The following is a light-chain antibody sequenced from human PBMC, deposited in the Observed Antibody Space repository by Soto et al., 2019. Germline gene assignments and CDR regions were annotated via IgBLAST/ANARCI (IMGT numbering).Light chain of an antibody. V-gene: IGLV1-40*01. CDR2: DNS. CDR3: QSYDSSLSGYVV. Sequence: QSVLTQPPSVSGAPGQRVTISCTGSSSNIGAGYAVQWYQQLPGTAPKLLISDNSNRPSGVPDRFSGSESGTSASLAITGLQAEDEADYYCQSYDSSLSGYVVFGGGTKLTVL. J-gene: IGLJ2*01. CDR1: SSNIGAGYA.